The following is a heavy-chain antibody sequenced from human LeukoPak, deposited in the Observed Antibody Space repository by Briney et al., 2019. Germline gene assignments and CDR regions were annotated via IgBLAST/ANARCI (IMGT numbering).Heavy chain of an antibody. CDR2: ISGSGGST. J-gene: IGHJ5*02. CDR3: AKVRRTYYYDSSGYSTNWFDP. CDR1: GFTFSSYA. D-gene: IGHD3-22*01. V-gene: IGHV3-23*01. Sequence: GALRLSCAASGFTFSSYAMSWVRQAPGKGLEWVSAISGSGGSTYYADSVKGRFTISRDNSKNTLYLQMNSLRAEDTAVYYCAKVRRTYYYDSSGYSTNWFDPWGQGTLVTVSS.